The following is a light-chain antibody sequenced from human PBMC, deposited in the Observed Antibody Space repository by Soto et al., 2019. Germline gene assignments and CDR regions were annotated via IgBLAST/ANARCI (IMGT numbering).Light chain of an antibody. J-gene: IGKJ1*01. CDR3: HQYGTSPPWT. V-gene: IGKV3-20*01. Sequence: EIVLTQSPGTLSLSPGERATLSCRASHSVSSSYLAWYQHKPGQAPRLLIYGASSRATGLPDRFSGGGSGTDLTLTISRLEAEDFAVYYCHQYGTSPPWTFGQGTKV. CDR1: HSVSSSY. CDR2: GAS.